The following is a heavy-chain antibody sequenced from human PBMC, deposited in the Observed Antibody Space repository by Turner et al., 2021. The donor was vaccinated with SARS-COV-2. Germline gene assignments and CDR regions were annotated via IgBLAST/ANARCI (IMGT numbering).Heavy chain of an antibody. Sequence: VQPEQCGTEGKKPGSSVQFSVKPSGGTFSSYAISWVRQAPGQGLEWMGGIIPIFGTANYAQKLQGRVTITAAESTSTAYMELSSLSAEDTAVYYCARSMGFDWLFPFDSWGQGTLVTVSS. D-gene: IGHD3-9*01. V-gene: IGHV1-69*01. CDR3: ARSMGFDWLFPFDS. CDR2: IIPIFGTA. J-gene: IGHJ4*02. CDR1: GGTFSSYA.